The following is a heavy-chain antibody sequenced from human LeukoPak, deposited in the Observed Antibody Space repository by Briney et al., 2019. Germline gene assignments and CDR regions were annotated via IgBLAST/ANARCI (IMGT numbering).Heavy chain of an antibody. CDR3: ARDRFCTGGSCYGWLDY. CDR1: GFTVSSNY. Sequence: TGGSLRLSCTVSGFTVSSNYMAWVRQAPGKGLEWISAIYNDAYYADSVKGRFIVSSDNSKNMVFLQMNSLRTEDTASYYCARDRFCTGGSCYGWLDYWGQGTVVTVSS. V-gene: IGHV3-66*01. CDR2: IYNDA. D-gene: IGHD2-15*01. J-gene: IGHJ4*02.